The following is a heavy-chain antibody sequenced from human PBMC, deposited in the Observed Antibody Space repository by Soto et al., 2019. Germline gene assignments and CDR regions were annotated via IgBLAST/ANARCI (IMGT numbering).Heavy chain of an antibody. CDR2: ISYDGSNK. CDR3: ARPTPMIAVAAGQIEY. CDR1: VFTFSSYA. V-gene: IGHV3-30-3*01. J-gene: IGHJ4*03. D-gene: IGHD6-19*01. Sequence: GGSLGLSCAASVFTFSSYAMHWVRQAPGKGLEWVAVISYDGSNKYYADSVKGRSTISRHNSKNTLYLKMNSLRAEDTAVYYCARPTPMIAVAAGQIEYGGNGTLVTAS.